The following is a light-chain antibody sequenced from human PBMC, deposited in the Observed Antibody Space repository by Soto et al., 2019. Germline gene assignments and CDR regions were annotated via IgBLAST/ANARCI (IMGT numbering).Light chain of an antibody. CDR1: SSDVGGYNY. CDR2: EVS. CDR3: TSYTSSRTLYV. V-gene: IGLV2-14*01. J-gene: IGLJ1*01. Sequence: ALTQPASVSGSPGQSITISCTGTSSDVGGYNYVSWYQQHPGKAPKLMIYEVSNRPSGISNRFSGSKSGNTASLTISGPQAEEEPDYYSTSYTSSRTLYVFGTGTKVTVL.